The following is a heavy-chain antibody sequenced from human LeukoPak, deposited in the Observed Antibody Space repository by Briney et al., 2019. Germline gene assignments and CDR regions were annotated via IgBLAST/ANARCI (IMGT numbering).Heavy chain of an antibody. CDR1: GFTFNNAW. CDR2: IKSKTDGGTT. J-gene: IGHJ4*02. Sequence: GGSLRLSCAASGFTFNNAWMTWVRQAPGKGLEWVGRIKSKTDGGTTDYAAPVKGRFTISRDDSKNTLYLPMNSLKTEETAVYYCTTAPVVIIDYWGQGTLVTVSS. D-gene: IGHD3-22*01. V-gene: IGHV3-15*01. CDR3: TTAPVVIIDY.